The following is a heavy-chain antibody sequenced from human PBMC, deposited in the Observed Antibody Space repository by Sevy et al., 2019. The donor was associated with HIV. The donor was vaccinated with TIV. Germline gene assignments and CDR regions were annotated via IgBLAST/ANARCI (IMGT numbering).Heavy chain of an antibody. J-gene: IGHJ4*02. CDR1: GVSMSSSSYD. V-gene: IGHV4-39*01. CDR3: ARQGGIVDRAFDY. CDR2: MYHSGRS. Sequence: SETLSFTCTVSGVSMSSSSYDWGWVRQPPGTGLEWIGTMYHSGRSYYNPSLKSRVTIYVDTSKNQFSLKLSSVTAADTAVYYCARQGGIVDRAFDYRGQGTLVTVSS. D-gene: IGHD2-21*01.